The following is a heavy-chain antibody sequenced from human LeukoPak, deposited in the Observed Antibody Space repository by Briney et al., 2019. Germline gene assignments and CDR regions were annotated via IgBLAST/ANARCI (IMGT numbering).Heavy chain of an antibody. CDR1: GFTFSNYW. Sequence: PGGSLRLSCAASGFTFSNYWMHWVRQTPGKGLVWVSRIISDGSSTSYADSVKGRFTISRDNSKNTLYLQMNSLRPEDTAVYYCARDNFWSGYYGYWGQGTLVTVSS. CDR2: IISDGSST. V-gene: IGHV3-74*01. D-gene: IGHD3-3*01. J-gene: IGHJ4*02. CDR3: ARDNFWSGYYGY.